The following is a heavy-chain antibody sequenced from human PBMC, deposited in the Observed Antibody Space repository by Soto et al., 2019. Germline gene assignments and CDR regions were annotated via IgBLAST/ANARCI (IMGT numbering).Heavy chain of an antibody. CDR2: IWYDGSNK. CDR1: GFTFSSYG. D-gene: IGHD3-22*01. J-gene: IGHJ6*02. Sequence: PGGSLRLSCAASGFTFSSYGMHWVRQAPGKGLEWVAVIWYDGSNKYYADSVKGRFTISRDNSKNTLYLQMNSLRAEDTAVYYCASVPYYYDSSGYYPDVWRQGTTVTVSS. V-gene: IGHV3-33*01. CDR3: ASVPYYYDSSGYYPDV.